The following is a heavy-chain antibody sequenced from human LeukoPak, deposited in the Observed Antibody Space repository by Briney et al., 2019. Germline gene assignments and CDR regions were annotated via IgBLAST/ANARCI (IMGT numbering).Heavy chain of an antibody. CDR1: GYSISSAYS. D-gene: IGHD3-10*01. CDR3: AKEVRPTLDYYYYYMDV. Sequence: SETLSLACGVSGYSISSAYSWGWIRQPPGTGLEWIGSISHSGSTYYNPSLKSRVSMSVDTSKNQFSLRLTSLTAADTAVYYCAKEVRPTLDYYYYYMDVWGKGTTVTVSS. CDR2: ISHSGST. J-gene: IGHJ6*03. V-gene: IGHV4-38-2*02.